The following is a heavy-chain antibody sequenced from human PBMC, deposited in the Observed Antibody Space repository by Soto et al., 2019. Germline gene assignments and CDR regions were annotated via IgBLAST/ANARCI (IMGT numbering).Heavy chain of an antibody. V-gene: IGHV3-74*01. J-gene: IGHJ4*01. CDR3: TRGAGGRYYNDY. D-gene: IGHD1-26*01. CDR1: GFTFSSFW. CDR2: INFDGTRT. Sequence: EVQLVESGGGLVQPGGSLRLSCAASGFTFSSFWMHWVRQGRGKGLVWLSRINFDGTRTTYADSVKGRFTISRDNAKDTVYLQMNSLRAEDTAVYYCTRGAGGRYYNDYWGHETLVTVSS.